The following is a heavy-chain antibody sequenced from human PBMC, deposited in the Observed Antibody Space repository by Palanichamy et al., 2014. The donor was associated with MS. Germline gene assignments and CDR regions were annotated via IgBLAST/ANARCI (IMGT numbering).Heavy chain of an antibody. V-gene: IGHV3-7*01. Sequence: EVQLVESGGGLVQPGGSLRLSCAASGFTFSSYWMSWVRQAPGKGLEWVANIKQDGSEKYYVDSVKGRFTISRDNAKNSLYLQMNSLRAEDTAVYYRASSYCSSTSCPRGMDVWGQGTTVTVSS. CDR1: GFTFSSYW. CDR2: IKQDGSEK. CDR3: ASSYCSSTSCPRGMDV. D-gene: IGHD2-2*01. J-gene: IGHJ6*02.